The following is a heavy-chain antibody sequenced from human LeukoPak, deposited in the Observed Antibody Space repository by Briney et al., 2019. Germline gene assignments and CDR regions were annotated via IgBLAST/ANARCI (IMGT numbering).Heavy chain of an antibody. D-gene: IGHD6-13*01. CDR3: AQIQGSWYPPVGY. V-gene: IGHV3-48*04. Sequence: GGSLRLSCAASGFTFSSYGMHWVRQAPGKGLEWVSYISSSGSTIYYADSVKGRFTISRDNAKNSLYLQMNSLRAEDTAVYYCAQIQGSWYPPVGYWGQGTLVTVPS. J-gene: IGHJ4*02. CDR2: ISSSGSTI. CDR1: GFTFSSYG.